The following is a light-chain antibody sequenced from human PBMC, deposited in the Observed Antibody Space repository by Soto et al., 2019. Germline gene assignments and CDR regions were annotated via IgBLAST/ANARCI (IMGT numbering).Light chain of an antibody. J-gene: IGKJ1*01. V-gene: IGKV3-15*01. CDR1: QSISDT. CDR2: GAS. CDR3: QQYRDWPQT. Sequence: EVVMTQSPATLSVSPGGRATLSCRASQSISDTLAWYQQKPGQAPRLLIHGASTRAPGFPARFSGSGSGTAFTLTISSLRSDDFAVYYCQQYRDWPQTFGQGTKVDIK.